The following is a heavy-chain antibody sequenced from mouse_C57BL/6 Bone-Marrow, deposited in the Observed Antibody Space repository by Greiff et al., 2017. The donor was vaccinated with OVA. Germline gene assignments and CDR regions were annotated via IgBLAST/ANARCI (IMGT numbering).Heavy chain of an antibody. J-gene: IGHJ4*01. CDR3: ARVNFGSSFYAMDY. D-gene: IGHD1-1*01. V-gene: IGHV14-3*01. CDR2: IDPANDNT. Sequence: VQLQQSVAELVRPGASVKLSCTASGFNIKNTYLHWVKQRPEQGLEWIGRIDPANDNTKYAPKFPGKATMTADTSSNTAYLQLSSLSSEDTAVYCCARVNFGSSFYAMDYWGQGTSGTVSP. CDR1: GFNIKNTY.